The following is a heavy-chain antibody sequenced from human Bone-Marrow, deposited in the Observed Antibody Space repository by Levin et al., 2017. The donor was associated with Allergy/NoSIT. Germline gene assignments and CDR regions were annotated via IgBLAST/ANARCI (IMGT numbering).Heavy chain of an antibody. V-gene: IGHV3-11*05. J-gene: IGHJ3*02. D-gene: IGHD3-16*02. CDR1: GFSVNDYY. Sequence: LSLTCAASGFSVNDYYMSWLRQAPEKGLEWVAYITYSGAYTNYADFVKGRFTISRDNAKNSVSLQRNSLRAEDTAVYYCARDYRAARTFDIWGQGTMVTVSS. CDR3: ARDYRAARTFDI. CDR2: ITYSGAYT.